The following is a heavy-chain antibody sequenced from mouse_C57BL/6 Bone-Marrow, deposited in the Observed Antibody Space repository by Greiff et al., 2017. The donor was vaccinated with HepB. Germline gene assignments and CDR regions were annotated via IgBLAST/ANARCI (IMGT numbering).Heavy chain of an antibody. Sequence: VQLQQSGAELVKPGASVKVSCKASGSPFPSYWMHWVKQRPGQGLEWIGRIHPSDRDTNYNPKFTGKATLTVDKSSSTAYMQLSSLTSEDSAVYYCAMVYYDYDGDYWGQGTTLTVSS. D-gene: IGHD2-4*01. CDR2: IHPSDRDT. J-gene: IGHJ2*01. V-gene: IGHV1-74*01. CDR3: AMVYYDYDGDY. CDR1: GSPFPSYW.